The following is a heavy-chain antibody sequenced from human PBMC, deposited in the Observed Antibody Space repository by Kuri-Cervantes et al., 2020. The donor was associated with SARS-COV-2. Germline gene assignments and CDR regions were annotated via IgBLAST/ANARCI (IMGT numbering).Heavy chain of an antibody. V-gene: IGHV3-9*01. CDR3: ARIPGYSSGWLAFDI. D-gene: IGHD6-19*01. Sequence: GGSLRLSCAASGFTFDDYAMHWVRQAPGKGLEWVSGISWNSGSIGYADSVKGRFTISRDNAKNSLYLQMNSLRAEDTALYYCARIPGYSSGWLAFDIWGQGTMITVSS. J-gene: IGHJ3*02. CDR2: ISWNSGSI. CDR1: GFTFDDYA.